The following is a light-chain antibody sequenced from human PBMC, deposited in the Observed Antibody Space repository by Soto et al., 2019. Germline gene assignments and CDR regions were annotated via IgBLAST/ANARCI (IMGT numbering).Light chain of an antibody. Sequence: ERVMTQSPATLSVSPGEKVTLSCRASQSVSSNLAWYQQKPGQAPRLLIFGASKRATGIPDRFSGSGSGRDFTLTISGLEPEDFAVYYCQQYGSSPLISFGQGTRLEIK. CDR3: QQYGSSPLIS. V-gene: IGKV3-20*01. CDR2: GAS. J-gene: IGKJ5*01. CDR1: QSVSSN.